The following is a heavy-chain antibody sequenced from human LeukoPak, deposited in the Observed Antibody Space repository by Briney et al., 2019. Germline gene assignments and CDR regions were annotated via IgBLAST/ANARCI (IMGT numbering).Heavy chain of an antibody. J-gene: IGHJ4*02. CDR2: IYYSGST. V-gene: IGHV4-31*03. CDR3: ARHPTGGPFDY. D-gene: IGHD4-23*01. Sequence: SQTLSLTCTVSGGSISSGGYYWSWIRQHPGKGLEWIGYIYYSGSTYYNPSPKSRVTISVDTSKNQFSLKLSSVTAADTAVYYCARHPTGGPFDYWGQGTLVTVSS. CDR1: GGSISSGGYY.